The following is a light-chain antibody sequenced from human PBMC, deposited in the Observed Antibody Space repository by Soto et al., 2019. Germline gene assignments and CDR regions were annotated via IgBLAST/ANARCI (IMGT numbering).Light chain of an antibody. J-gene: IGLJ1*01. CDR1: SSDVGRYNY. V-gene: IGLV2-8*01. CDR3: NSYVGSNNYV. CDR2: EVT. Sequence: QSVLTQPPSASGSPGQSVTISCIGTSSDVGRYNYVSWYQHHPGKAPKLIIYEVTKRPSGVPDRFSGSKSGNTASLTVSGPQADDEADYYCNSYVGSNNYVFGTGTKVTVL.